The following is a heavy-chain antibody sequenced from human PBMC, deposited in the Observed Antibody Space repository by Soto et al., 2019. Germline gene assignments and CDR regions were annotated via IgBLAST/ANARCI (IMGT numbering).Heavy chain of an antibody. CDR3: ARDLQYCSSTSCYTGYFDY. CDR2: ISYDGSNK. D-gene: IGHD2-2*02. Sequence: PGGSLRLSCAASGFTFSSYAMHWVRQAPGKGLEWVAVISYDGSNKYYADSVKGRFTISRDNSKNMLYLQMNSLRAEDTAVYYCARDLQYCSSTSCYTGYFDYWGQGTLVTVSS. V-gene: IGHV3-30-3*01. J-gene: IGHJ4*02. CDR1: GFTFSSYA.